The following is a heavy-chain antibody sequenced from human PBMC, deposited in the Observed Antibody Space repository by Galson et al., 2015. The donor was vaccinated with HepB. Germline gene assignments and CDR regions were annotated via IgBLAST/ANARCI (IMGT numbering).Heavy chain of an antibody. V-gene: IGHV3-21*06. CDR3: AKAGCSGAGCYLRYSWNDS. J-gene: IGHJ5*01. CDR1: GFTFSAYD. Sequence: LRLSCAASGFTFSAYDMYWVRQAPGKGLEWVSSITTSSSYIYYADSMRGRFTISRDNAKNSLFLQMDSLRAEDTAVYYCAKAGCSGAGCYLRYSWNDSWGQGTLVTVSS. D-gene: IGHD2-2*01. CDR2: ITTSSSYI.